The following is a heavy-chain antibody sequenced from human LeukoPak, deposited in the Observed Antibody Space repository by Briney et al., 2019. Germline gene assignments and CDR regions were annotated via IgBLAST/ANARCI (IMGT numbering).Heavy chain of an antibody. CDR3: ASGVSSSPYFDY. J-gene: IGHJ4*02. CDR1: GFTFRTYY. V-gene: IGHV3-21*01. Sequence: GGSLRVSSAASGFTFRTYYMNWVRQAPGKGLEWVSFITGSSSYIYYTDSVKGRFTISRDNAKNSLFLQMNSLRDEDTAVYYCASGVSSSPYFDYWGQGTLVTVSS. D-gene: IGHD6-6*01. CDR2: ITGSSSYI.